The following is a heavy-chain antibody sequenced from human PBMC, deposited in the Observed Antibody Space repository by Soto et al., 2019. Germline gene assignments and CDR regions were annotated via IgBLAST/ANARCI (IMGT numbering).Heavy chain of an antibody. J-gene: IGHJ4*02. CDR3: ARDDSSGSRPDY. Sequence: SETLSLTCTVSGGSISSGDYYWSWIRQPPGKGLEWIGYIYYSGSTYYNPSLKSRVTISVDTSKNQFSLKLSSVTAADTAVYYCARDDSSGSRPDYWGQGTLVTVSS. D-gene: IGHD3-22*01. V-gene: IGHV4-30-4*01. CDR2: IYYSGST. CDR1: GGSISSGDYY.